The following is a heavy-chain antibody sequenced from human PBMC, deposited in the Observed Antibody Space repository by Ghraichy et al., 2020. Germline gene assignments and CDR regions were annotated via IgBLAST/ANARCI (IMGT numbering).Heavy chain of an antibody. V-gene: IGHV3-23*01. CDR1: EFNFRSYA. Sequence: GGSLRLSCVGSEFNFRSYAMTWVRQAPGKGLEWVSSMSGNGGSIYYADSVKGRFTISRDNSKNTLYLQMNSLRAEDTAVYYCAKAVALVRGVLSWLDPWGLGTLVTVSS. CDR2: MSGNGGSI. D-gene: IGHD3-10*01. CDR3: AKAVALVRGVLSWLDP. J-gene: IGHJ5*02.